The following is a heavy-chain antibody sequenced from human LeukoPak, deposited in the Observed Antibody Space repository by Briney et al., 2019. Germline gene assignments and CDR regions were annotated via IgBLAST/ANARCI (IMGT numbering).Heavy chain of an antibody. Sequence: GGSLRLSCAASGFTFSSYAMHWVRQAPGKGLEWVAVISYDGSNKYYADSVKGRFTISRDNSKNTLYLQMNSLRAEDTAVYYCARDGQGPATVAAATIYGMDVWGQGTTVTVSS. J-gene: IGHJ6*02. V-gene: IGHV3-30*04. D-gene: IGHD6-13*01. CDR1: GFTFSSYA. CDR3: ARDGQGPATVAAATIYGMDV. CDR2: ISYDGSNK.